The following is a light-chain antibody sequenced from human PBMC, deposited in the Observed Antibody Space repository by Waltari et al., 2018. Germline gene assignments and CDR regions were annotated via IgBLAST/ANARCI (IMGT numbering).Light chain of an antibody. Sequence: DIQMTQSPSTLSASVGDRVTITCRASQRINSWLAWYQQKPGKAPKLLIYKASTLESGVPSRVSGSGSGTEFTLTISGLQPDDFATYYCQQCNTYSFGQGTKVEIK. CDR2: KAS. CDR1: QRINSW. V-gene: IGKV1-5*03. J-gene: IGKJ1*01. CDR3: QQCNTYS.